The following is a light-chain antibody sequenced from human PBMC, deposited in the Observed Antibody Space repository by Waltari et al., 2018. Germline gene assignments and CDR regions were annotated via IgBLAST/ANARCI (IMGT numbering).Light chain of an antibody. CDR3: QQYDISPLT. Sequence: EILLTQSLGTLSLSPGERATLSCRASQTVRTTYLAWYQQKPGQAPTLLIYGASSRATGIPDRFSGSGSGTDFSLTISSLEPEDFAVYYCQQYDISPLTFGGGTRVEIK. V-gene: IGKV3-20*01. CDR2: GAS. J-gene: IGKJ4*01. CDR1: QTVRTTY.